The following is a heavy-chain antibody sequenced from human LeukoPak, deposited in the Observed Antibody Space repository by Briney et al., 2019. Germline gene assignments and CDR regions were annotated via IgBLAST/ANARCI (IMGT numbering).Heavy chain of an antibody. CDR2: LSHSGSS. CDR3: ARARYANAWYAFDI. J-gene: IGHJ3*02. CDR1: GGSVSSYY. D-gene: IGHD2-2*01. Sequence: NPSETLSLTCTVSGGSVSSYYWSWIRRPPGRGLEWIAYLSHSGSSDSNPSLTSRVTTLVDTSKSQFSLKLTSVTAADTAVYYCARARYANAWYAFDIWGHGTMVTVSS. V-gene: IGHV4-59*02.